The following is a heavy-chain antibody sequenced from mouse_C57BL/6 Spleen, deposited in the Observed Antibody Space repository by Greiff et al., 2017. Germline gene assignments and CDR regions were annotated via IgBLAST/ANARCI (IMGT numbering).Heavy chain of an antibody. CDR1: GFTFSSYT. V-gene: IGHV5-9*01. CDR3: ARDVTTVVAGNYFDY. CDR2: ISGGGGNT. D-gene: IGHD1-1*01. Sequence: EVKLVESGGGLVKPGGSLKLSCAASGFTFSSYTMSWVRQTPEKRLEWVATISGGGGNTYYPDSVKGRFTISRDNAKNTLYLQMSSLRAEDTALYYCARDVTTVVAGNYFDYWGQGTTLTVSS. J-gene: IGHJ2*01.